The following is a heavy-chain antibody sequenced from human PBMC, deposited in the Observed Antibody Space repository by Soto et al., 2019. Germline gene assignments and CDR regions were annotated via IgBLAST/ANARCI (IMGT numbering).Heavy chain of an antibody. CDR2: ISSSTSTI. CDR1: GFTFSSYS. V-gene: IGHV3-48*02. Sequence: EVQLVESGGGLVQPGGSLRLSCAASGFTFSSYSMNWVRQAPGKGLEWVSYISSSTSTIYYADSVKGRFTISRDNVKNSLYLQMNSLRDEDTAVYYCARENDDFWSGYYKGEIDYWGQGTLVTVSS. J-gene: IGHJ4*02. D-gene: IGHD3-3*01. CDR3: ARENDDFWSGYYKGEIDY.